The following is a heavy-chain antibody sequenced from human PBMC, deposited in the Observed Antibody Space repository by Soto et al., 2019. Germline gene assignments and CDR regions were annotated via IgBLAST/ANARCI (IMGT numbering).Heavy chain of an antibody. CDR3: AKKSAALWLDP. D-gene: IGHD6-25*01. V-gene: IGHV4-59*01. CDR1: GVSIRDYY. Sequence: SETXSLTCTVSGVSIRDYYWIWIRQAPGKGLDWIGYIHSSGYTNYNPSLKSRVVMSIDTSKNLFSLKLSSVTAADTAVYYCAKKSAALWLDPWGQGTLVTVSS. CDR2: IHSSGYT. J-gene: IGHJ5*02.